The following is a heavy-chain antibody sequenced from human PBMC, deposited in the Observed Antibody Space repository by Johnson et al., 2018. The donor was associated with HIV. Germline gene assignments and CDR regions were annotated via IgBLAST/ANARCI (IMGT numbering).Heavy chain of an antibody. V-gene: IGHV3-11*01. CDR3: SSRLGATGAFDS. CDR2: ISSDTTTM. D-gene: IGHD1-26*01. J-gene: IGHJ3*02. CDR1: GFTFSNFY. Sequence: QVQLVESGGGLVKPGGSLRLSCAASGFTFSNFYMSWIRQAPGKGLEWVAYISSDTTTMYYSDSVRGRFTISRDNVKNSLYLQMNRLRAEDTGCYYCSSRLGATGAFDSWGQGTMVTVSS.